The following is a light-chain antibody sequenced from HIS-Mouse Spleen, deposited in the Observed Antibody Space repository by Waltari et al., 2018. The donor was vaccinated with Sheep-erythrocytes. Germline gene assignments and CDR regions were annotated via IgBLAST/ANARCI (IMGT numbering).Light chain of an antibody. V-gene: IGKV1-8*01. CDR1: QGISSY. Sequence: AIRMTQSPSSFSASTGDRVTITCRASQGISSYLAWYQQKPGKAPKLLIYAASTLQSGVPSRFSGSGSGTEFTLTISCLQSEDLATYYCQQYYSYPPTFGQGTKVEIK. J-gene: IGKJ1*01. CDR3: QQYYSYPPT. CDR2: AAS.